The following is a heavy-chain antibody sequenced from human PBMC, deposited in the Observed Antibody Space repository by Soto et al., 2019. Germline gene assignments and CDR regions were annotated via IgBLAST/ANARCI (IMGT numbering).Heavy chain of an antibody. CDR1: GYTFTSYG. V-gene: IGHV1-18*01. J-gene: IGHJ4*02. CDR2: ISAHNDNT. Sequence: QVNLVQSGAEVRKPGASVKVSCKGSGYTFTSYGIAWVRQAPGQGLEWMGWISAHNDNTNYAQKVQGRVTVTRDTSTSTAYMELRNLRSDDTDVYYCARGRYGDYWGQGALVTVSS. CDR3: ARGRYGDY. D-gene: IGHD1-1*01.